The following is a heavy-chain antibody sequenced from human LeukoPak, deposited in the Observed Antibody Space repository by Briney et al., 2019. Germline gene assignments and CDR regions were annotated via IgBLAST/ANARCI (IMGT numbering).Heavy chain of an antibody. J-gene: IGHJ4*02. D-gene: IGHD3-22*01. V-gene: IGHV3-11*04. CDR3: ARAGMDGRGYYQGFDY. CDR2: ITNNGRKT. Sequence: GGSLRLSCAASGFTFSDYFMGWVRQAPGKGLEWVSYITNNGRKTYYADSMKGRFTISRDNAKNSLFLQMDSLRAEDTALYYCARAGMDGRGYYQGFDYWGQGTLVTVSS. CDR1: GFTFSDYF.